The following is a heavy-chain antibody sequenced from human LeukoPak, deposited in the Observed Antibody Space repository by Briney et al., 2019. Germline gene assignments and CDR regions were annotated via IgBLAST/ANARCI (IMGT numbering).Heavy chain of an antibody. CDR3: ARSIAAAGPFDY. J-gene: IGHJ4*02. D-gene: IGHD6-13*01. CDR2: TRNKANSYTT. V-gene: IGHV3-72*01. CDR1: GFTFSDHY. Sequence: GGSLRLSCAASGFTFSDHYMDWVRQAPGKGLEWVGRTRNKANSYTTEYAASVKGRFTISRDDSKNSLYLQMNSLKTEDTAVYYCARSIAAAGPFDYWGQGTLVTVSS.